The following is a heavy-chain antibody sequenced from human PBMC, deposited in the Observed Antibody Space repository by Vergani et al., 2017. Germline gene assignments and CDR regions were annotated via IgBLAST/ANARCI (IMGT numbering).Heavy chain of an antibody. Sequence: EVQLVQSGAEVKKPGESLKISCKGSGYSFTSYWIGWVRQMPGKGLEWMGIIYPGDSDTRYSPSFQGQVTISADKSISTAYLQWSSLKASDTAMYYWARLKGLIAVAPNWFDPWGQGTLVTVSS. D-gene: IGHD6-19*01. CDR2: IYPGDSDT. CDR1: GYSFTSYW. V-gene: IGHV5-51*01. J-gene: IGHJ5*02. CDR3: ARLKGLIAVAPNWFDP.